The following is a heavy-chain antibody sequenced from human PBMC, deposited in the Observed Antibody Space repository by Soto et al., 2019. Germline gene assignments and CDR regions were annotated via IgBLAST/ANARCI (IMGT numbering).Heavy chain of an antibody. J-gene: IGHJ3*02. CDR3: ARDNYDFWSGYPPDAFDI. V-gene: IGHV3-21*01. Sequence: GGSLRLSCAASGFHFSSYSMNWVRPAPGKGLEWVSSISSSSSYIYYADSVKGRFTISRDNAKNSLYLQMNSLRAEDTAVYYCARDNYDFWSGYPPDAFDIWGQGTMVTVSS. CDR1: GFHFSSYS. D-gene: IGHD3-3*01. CDR2: ISSSSSYI.